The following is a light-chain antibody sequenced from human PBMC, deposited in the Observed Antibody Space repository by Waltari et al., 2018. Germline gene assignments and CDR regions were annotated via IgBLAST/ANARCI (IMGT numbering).Light chain of an antibody. CDR2: EVS. V-gene: IGKV2D-29*01. Sequence: IVMTQAPLSLSVTPGQPASMSCKSSQSLLHSDGRARLYWYVQKPGQPPQLLIHEVSNRFSGVTDRFSGSGSGTDFTLKISRVEAEDVGVYFCMQNIQLPTFGQGTKVEIE. CDR3: MQNIQLPT. CDR1: QSLLHSDGRAR. J-gene: IGKJ1*01.